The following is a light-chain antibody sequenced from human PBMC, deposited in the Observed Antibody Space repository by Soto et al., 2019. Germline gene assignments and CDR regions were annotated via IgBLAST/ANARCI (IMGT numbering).Light chain of an antibody. J-gene: IGLJ3*02. CDR2: LEGSGSY. CDR1: SGHSSYI. Sequence: QPVLTQSSSASASLGSSVKLTCTLSSGHSSYIIAWHQQQPGKAPRYLMKLEGSGSYNQGSGVPDRFSGSSSGADRYLTISNLQFEDYADYYCETWDSNTHTVFGGGTQLTVL. CDR3: ETWDSNTHTV. V-gene: IGLV4-60*02.